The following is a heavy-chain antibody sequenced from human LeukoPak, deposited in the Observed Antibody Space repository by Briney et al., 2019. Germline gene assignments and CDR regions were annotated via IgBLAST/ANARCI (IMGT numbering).Heavy chain of an antibody. D-gene: IGHD1-20*01. Sequence: GGSLRLSCAASGFTFDDYAMRWVRQAPGKGLEWVSLISGDGGTTYNADSVKGRFTIYRDNSKNSLYLQMNSLRTEDTALYYCAMITGTADYWGQGTLVTVSS. CDR3: AMITGTADY. CDR2: ISGDGGTT. V-gene: IGHV3-43*02. CDR1: GFTFDDYA. J-gene: IGHJ4*02.